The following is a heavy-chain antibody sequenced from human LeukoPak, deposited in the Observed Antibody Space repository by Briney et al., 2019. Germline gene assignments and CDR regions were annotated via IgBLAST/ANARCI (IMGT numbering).Heavy chain of an antibody. CDR2: IYHSGST. CDR3: ASFDYKPDY. V-gene: IGHV4-38-2*02. J-gene: IGHJ4*02. CDR1: GYSISSGYY. D-gene: IGHD4-11*01. Sequence: SETLSLTCTVSGYSISSGYYWGWIRQPPGKGLEWIGGIYHSGSTYYNPSLKSRVTISVDTSKNQFSLKLSSVTAADTAVYYCASFDYKPDYWGQGTLVTVSS.